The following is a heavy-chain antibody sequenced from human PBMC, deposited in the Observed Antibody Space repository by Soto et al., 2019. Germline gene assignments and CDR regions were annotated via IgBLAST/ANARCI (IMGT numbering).Heavy chain of an antibody. V-gene: IGHV3-48*01. CDR2: XXAXXVX. CDR1: GITFSSHA. CDR3: LDGDYN. J-gene: IGHJ4*02. D-gene: IGHD4-17*01. Sequence: EVQLVESGGDLVQPGGSLRLSCAASGITFSSHAMNWVRQAPGKGLEWVXXXXAXXVXXYADSXKGRFXXSXDXAKDSXXXXXXXXXXXXXAVYYCLDGDYNWGQGTLVTVSS.